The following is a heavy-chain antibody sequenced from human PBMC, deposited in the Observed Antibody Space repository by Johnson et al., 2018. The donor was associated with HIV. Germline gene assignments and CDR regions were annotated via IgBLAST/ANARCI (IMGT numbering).Heavy chain of an antibody. V-gene: IGHV3-15*01. J-gene: IGHJ3*02. D-gene: IGHD6-13*01. CDR1: EFTLRNAW. Sequence: VLLVESGGGLVQPGGSLRLSCAASEFTLRNAWMSWVRQVPGKGLEWVGRIKRKSDGGTTEYAAPVKGRFGISRDDSKNTLYLQMNSLKTEDTAVYYCTTMGLGSSSWRYDAFDIWGQGTMVTVSS. CDR3: TTMGLGSSSWRYDAFDI. CDR2: IKRKSDGGTT.